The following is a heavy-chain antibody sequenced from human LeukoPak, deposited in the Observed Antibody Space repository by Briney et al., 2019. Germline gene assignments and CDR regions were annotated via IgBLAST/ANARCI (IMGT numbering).Heavy chain of an antibody. D-gene: IGHD2-15*01. J-gene: IGHJ6*03. CDR2: IIPISGTT. Sequence: SVKVSCKASGGTLNNYVISWVRQAPGQGLEWMGGIIPISGTTNYAQKFQGRVTITADKSTSTAYMELSSLRSEDTAVYYCATLCCGSYYMDVWGKGTTVTVSS. CDR3: ATLCCGSYYMDV. CDR1: GGTLNNYV. V-gene: IGHV1-69*06.